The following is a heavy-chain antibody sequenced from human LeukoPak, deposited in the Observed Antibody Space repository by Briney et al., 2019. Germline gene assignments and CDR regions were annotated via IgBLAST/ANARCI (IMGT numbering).Heavy chain of an antibody. Sequence: GESLQISCKGSGYSFTSYWIGWVRQMPLKGREWMGFIYPGDSDTRYSPSFQGQVTISADKSITTAYLQGSSVKTSDTAMYYCARGGQIAVADYWGQGTLVTVSS. V-gene: IGHV5-51*01. J-gene: IGHJ4*02. CDR3: ARGGQIAVADY. D-gene: IGHD6-19*01. CDR1: GYSFTSYW. CDR2: IYPGDSDT.